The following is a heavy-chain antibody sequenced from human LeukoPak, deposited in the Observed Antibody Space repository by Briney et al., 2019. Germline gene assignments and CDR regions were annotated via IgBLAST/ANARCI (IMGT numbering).Heavy chain of an antibody. Sequence: PGGSLRLSCGASGFTISSFWMSWVRQAPGKGLEWVANIKQDESEKNYVDSVKGRFTISRDNAKNSLYLQMNSLRAEDTAVYYCARDLTAPFYYYGLDVWGQGTTVTVSS. V-gene: IGHV3-7*01. CDR2: IKQDESEK. D-gene: IGHD2-21*02. CDR1: GFTISSFW. J-gene: IGHJ6*02. CDR3: ARDLTAPFYYYGLDV.